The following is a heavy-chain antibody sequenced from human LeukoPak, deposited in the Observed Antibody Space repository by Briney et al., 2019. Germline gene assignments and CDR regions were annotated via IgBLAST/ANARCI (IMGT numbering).Heavy chain of an antibody. D-gene: IGHD1-26*01. J-gene: IGHJ4*02. V-gene: IGHV4-34*01. CDR1: GGSFSGYY. Sequence: SSETLSLTCAVYGGSFSGYYCSWIRQPPGKGLEWIGEINHSGSTNYNPSLNSRVPISVDPSKNQFPLKLSSVTAADPAVYYCAPPGSYYYPFDYWGQGTLVTVSS. CDR2: INHSGST. CDR3: APPGSYYYPFDY.